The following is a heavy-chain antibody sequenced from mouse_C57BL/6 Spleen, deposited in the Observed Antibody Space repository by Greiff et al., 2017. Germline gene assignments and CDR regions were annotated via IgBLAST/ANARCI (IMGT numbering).Heavy chain of an antibody. V-gene: IGHV14-2*01. D-gene: IGHD2-1*01. J-gene: IGHJ1*03. CDR3: ASGNYWYFDV. CDR2: IDPEDGET. CDR1: GFNINDYY. Sequence: EVQLQQSGAELVKPGASVKLSCTASGFNINDYYMNWVKQRTEQGLEWIGRIDPEDGETKYSPKFQGKATLTADKSSNTAYLQLSSLTSEDTAVYYCASGNYWYFDVWGTGTTVTVSS.